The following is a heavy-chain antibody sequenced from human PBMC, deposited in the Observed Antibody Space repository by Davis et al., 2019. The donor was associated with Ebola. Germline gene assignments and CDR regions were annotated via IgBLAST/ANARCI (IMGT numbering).Heavy chain of an antibody. Sequence: GESLKISCEASTFTFNNDWMHWVRQSPGKGLVWVARINGDGTSRSYADSVKGRFTISRDNAKKTLTLEMDSLKVEDTAMYYCTRDRAYKCFDLWGQGTLVTVSS. V-gene: IGHV3-74*01. CDR2: INGDGTSR. CDR1: TFTFNNDW. CDR3: TRDRAYKCFDL. J-gene: IGHJ5*02.